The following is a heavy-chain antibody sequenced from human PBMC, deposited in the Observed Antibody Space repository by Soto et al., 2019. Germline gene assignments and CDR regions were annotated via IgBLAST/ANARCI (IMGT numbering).Heavy chain of an antibody. D-gene: IGHD3-3*01. J-gene: IGHJ5*02. CDR1: GYIFTDYY. CDR3: ARQGFLEWLLFGDNWFDP. CDR2: INPNSGGT. Sequence: GASVKVSCKASGYIFTDYYMHWVRQAPGQELGWMGRINPNSGGTNYAQKFQGRVTMTRDTSISTAYMELRSLRSDDTAVYYCARQGFLEWLLFGDNWFDPWGQGTLVTVSS. V-gene: IGHV1-2*06.